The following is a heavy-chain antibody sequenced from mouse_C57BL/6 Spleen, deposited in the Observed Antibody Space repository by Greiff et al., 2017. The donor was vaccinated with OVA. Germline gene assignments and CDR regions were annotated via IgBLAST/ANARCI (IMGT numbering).Heavy chain of an antibody. J-gene: IGHJ4*01. Sequence: QVQLQQPGAELVMPGASVKLSCKASGYTFTSYWMHWVKQRPGQGLEWIGEIDPSDSYTNYNQKFKGKSTLTVDKSSSTAYMQLSSLTSEDSAVYYCSLITTVVATYAMDYWGQGTSVTVSS. V-gene: IGHV1-69*01. CDR3: SLITTVVATYAMDY. D-gene: IGHD1-1*01. CDR2: IDPSDSYT. CDR1: GYTFTSYW.